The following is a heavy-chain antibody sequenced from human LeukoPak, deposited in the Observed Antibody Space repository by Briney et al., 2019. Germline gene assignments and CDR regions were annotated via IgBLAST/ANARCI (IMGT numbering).Heavy chain of an antibody. CDR3: ARSREMATMFDVDY. J-gene: IGHJ4*02. Sequence: ASVKVSCKASGGTFSNYAISWVRQAPGQGLEWMGGIIPIFGMANYAQKFQGRVTITADESTSTAYIDPSSLRSDDTAVYYCARSREMATMFDVDYWGQGTLVIVSS. CDR2: IIPIFGMA. D-gene: IGHD5-24*01. CDR1: GGTFSNYA. V-gene: IGHV1-69*01.